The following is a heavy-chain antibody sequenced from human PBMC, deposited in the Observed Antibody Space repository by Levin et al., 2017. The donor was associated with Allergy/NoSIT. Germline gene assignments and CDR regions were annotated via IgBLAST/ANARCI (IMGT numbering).Heavy chain of an antibody. CDR1: GGSISSSKYY. CDR3: TLGRQLANFDH. CDR2: ISYSGST. J-gene: IGHJ4*02. D-gene: IGHD6-13*01. Sequence: SQTLSLTCSVSGGSISSSKYYWGWIRQPPGKGLEWIGSISYSGSTFYNPSLKSRLTISVHTSNNQFSLRLTSMTAADTALYHCTLGRQLANFDHWGQGNLVTVSS. V-gene: IGHV4-39*01.